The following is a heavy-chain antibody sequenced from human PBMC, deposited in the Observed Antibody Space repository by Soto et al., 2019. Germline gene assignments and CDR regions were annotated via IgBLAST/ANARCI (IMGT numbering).Heavy chain of an antibody. V-gene: IGHV4-30-2*01. CDR2: IYHSGST. Sequence: QLQLQESGSGLVKPSQTLSLTCAVSGGSISSGGYSWSWIRQPPGKGLEWIGYIYHSGSTYYNPSLKSRVTISVDRSKNQFSLKLSSVTAADTAVYYCASLVVWKRSGMDVWGQGTTVTVSS. CDR1: GGSISSGGYS. D-gene: IGHD2-2*01. J-gene: IGHJ6*02. CDR3: ASLVVWKRSGMDV.